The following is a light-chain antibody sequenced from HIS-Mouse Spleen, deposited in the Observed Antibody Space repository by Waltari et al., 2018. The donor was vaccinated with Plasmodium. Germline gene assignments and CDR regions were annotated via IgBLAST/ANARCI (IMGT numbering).Light chain of an antibody. J-gene: IGLJ2*01. Sequence: SYELTQPPSVSVSPGQTASITCSGDKLGDKYACWYQQKPGQSPVLVIYQNSKRPSVSPERFSGSNYGNAATLTSSWTQAMDEADYYCQAWDSSTVVFGGGTKLTVL. CDR1: KLGDKY. V-gene: IGLV3-1*01. CDR2: QNS. CDR3: QAWDSSTVV.